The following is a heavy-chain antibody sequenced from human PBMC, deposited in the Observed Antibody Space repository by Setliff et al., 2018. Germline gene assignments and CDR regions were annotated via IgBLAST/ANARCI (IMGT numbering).Heavy chain of an antibody. Sequence: SETLSLTCTVSGGSISSSTYHWHWIRQPPGKGLEWIGTFYGSGTTNYNPSLKSRVTISVDTSKNQFSLKLSSVTAADTALYYCTVYNTGSSKDHYWGQGTPVTV. V-gene: IGHV4-39*07. CDR3: TVYNTGSSKDHY. CDR1: GGSISSSTYH. CDR2: FYGSGTT. J-gene: IGHJ4*02. D-gene: IGHD2-8*02.